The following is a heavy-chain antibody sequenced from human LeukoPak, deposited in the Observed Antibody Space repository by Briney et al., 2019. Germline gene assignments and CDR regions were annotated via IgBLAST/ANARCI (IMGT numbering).Heavy chain of an antibody. CDR1: GFTFRNYW. Sequence: PGGSLRLSCAASGFTFRNYWMSWVRQAPGKGLEWVANIRQDGSEKNYVDSVKGRFTISRDNSKNSLYLQMNSLRTEDTALYYCAKGKLAVADYWGQGTLVTVSS. CDR3: AKGKLAVADY. D-gene: IGHD6-19*01. V-gene: IGHV3-7*05. J-gene: IGHJ4*02. CDR2: IRQDGSEK.